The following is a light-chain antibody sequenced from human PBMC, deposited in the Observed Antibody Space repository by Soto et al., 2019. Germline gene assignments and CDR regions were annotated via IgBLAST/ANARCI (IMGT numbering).Light chain of an antibody. V-gene: IGKV3-11*01. J-gene: IGKJ1*01. CDR2: DAS. CDR1: QSVSSY. CDR3: QQRSNWPPWT. Sequence: EIVLTQSPATLSLSPGERATLSCRASQSVSSYLAWYQQKPGQAPRILIYDASNRATAIPARFSGGGSGTAFTLTTGRLAIEDCAVYYCQQRSNWPPWTFGQGTKVEIK.